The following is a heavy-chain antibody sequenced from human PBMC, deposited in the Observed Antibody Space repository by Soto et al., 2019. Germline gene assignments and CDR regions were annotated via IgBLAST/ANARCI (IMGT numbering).Heavy chain of an antibody. CDR3: ARETRSGLSFDS. CDR1: GASVNSGSYY. D-gene: IGHD6-25*01. CDR2: VYYSGGT. J-gene: IGHJ4*02. Sequence: PSETLSLTCSVSGASVNSGSYYWTWIRQPPGKGLEWIGYVYYSGGTSYSPSLRSRLSISVDTSKNQFSLKLNSVTAADTAVYYCARETRSGLSFDSWGQGTLVTVSS. V-gene: IGHV4-61*01.